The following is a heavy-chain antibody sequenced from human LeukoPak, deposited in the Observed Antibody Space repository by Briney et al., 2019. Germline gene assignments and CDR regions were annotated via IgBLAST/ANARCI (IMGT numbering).Heavy chain of an antibody. CDR3: ARDRSTHGMDV. J-gene: IGHJ6*02. Sequence: SETLSLTCAIYDASFSCYYWSWIRQPPGKGLEWIGYIYYSGSTNYNPSLKSRVTISVDTSKNQFSLKLSSVTAADTAVYYCARDRSTHGMDVWGQGTTVTVSS. CDR1: DASFSCYY. V-gene: IGHV4-59*01. D-gene: IGHD2-2*01. CDR2: IYYSGST.